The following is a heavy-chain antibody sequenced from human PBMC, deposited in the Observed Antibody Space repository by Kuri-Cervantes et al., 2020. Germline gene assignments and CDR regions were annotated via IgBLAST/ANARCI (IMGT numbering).Heavy chain of an antibody. J-gene: IGHJ4*02. CDR1: GGSISSGGCY. CDR2: IYYSGST. D-gene: IGHD1-14*01. V-gene: IGHV4-31*02. Sequence: LRLSCTVSGGSISSGGCYWSWIRQHPGKGLEWIGYIYYSGSTYYNPSLKSRVTISVDTSKNQFSLKLSSVTAADTAVYYCARHKGTYRGLDYWGQGTLVTVSS. CDR3: ARHKGTYRGLDY.